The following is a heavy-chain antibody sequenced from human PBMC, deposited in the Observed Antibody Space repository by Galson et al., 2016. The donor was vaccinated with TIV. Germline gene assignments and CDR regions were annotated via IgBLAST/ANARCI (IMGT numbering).Heavy chain of an antibody. J-gene: IGHJ4*02. CDR3: ARGRSHQAGGYSNSAAGLFLEY. Sequence: SLRLSCAASGFIFSDYGMHWVRQAPGKGLEWVAVIWYDGSNKYYVDSVKGRFTISRDNSKNTLYLQISSLRADDTAVYYCARGRSHQAGGYSNSAAGLFLEYWGQGTLVTVSS. CDR1: GFIFSDYG. D-gene: IGHD4-11*01. V-gene: IGHV3-33*01. CDR2: IWYDGSNK.